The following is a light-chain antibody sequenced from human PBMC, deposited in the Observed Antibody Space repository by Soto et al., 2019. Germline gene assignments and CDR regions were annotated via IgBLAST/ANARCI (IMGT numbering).Light chain of an antibody. Sequence: QTVVTQPPSASGSPGQSVTISCTGTSSDVGGYDFVSWYQQHPDKAPKLMIYEVSKRPSGVPDRFSGSKSGNTASLTVSGLQAEDEADYYCSSYVGSNSVVFGGGTKLTVL. V-gene: IGLV2-8*01. CDR2: EVS. CDR1: SSDVGGYDF. J-gene: IGLJ2*01. CDR3: SSYVGSNSVV.